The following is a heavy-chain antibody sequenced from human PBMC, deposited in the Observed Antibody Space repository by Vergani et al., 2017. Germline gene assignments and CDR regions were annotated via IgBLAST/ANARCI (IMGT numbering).Heavy chain of an antibody. D-gene: IGHD1-1*01. CDR3: ARPRGETGTPAFYYFDY. J-gene: IGHJ4*02. V-gene: IGHV3-48*03. Sequence: EVQLVESGGGLVQPGGSLRLSCAASGFTFSSYEMNWVRQAPGKGLEWVSYISSSGSTIYYADSVKGRFTISRDNAKNSLYLQMNSLIAEDTAVYYCARPRGETGTPAFYYFDYWGQGTLVTVSS. CDR2: ISSSGSTI. CDR1: GFTFSSYE.